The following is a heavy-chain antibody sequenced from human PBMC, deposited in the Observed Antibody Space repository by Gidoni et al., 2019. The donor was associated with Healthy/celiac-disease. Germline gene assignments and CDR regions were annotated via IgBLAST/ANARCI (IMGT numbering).Heavy chain of an antibody. Sequence: QVQLQESGPGLVNPSHTLSLPCTVSGGSFSSGDYYWSWIRQPPGKGLAWIGYIYYSGSTYYNPCLKSRVTISVDTSKNQFSLKLSSVTAADTAVYYCARGSVTTSQGADYWGQGTLVTVSS. CDR2: IYYSGST. D-gene: IGHD4-17*01. V-gene: IGHV4-30-4*01. CDR1: GGSFSSGDYY. CDR3: ARGSVTTSQGADY. J-gene: IGHJ4*02.